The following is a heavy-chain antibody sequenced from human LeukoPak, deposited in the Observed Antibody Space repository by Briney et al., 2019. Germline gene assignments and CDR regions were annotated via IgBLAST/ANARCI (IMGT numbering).Heavy chain of an antibody. CDR2: ISYDGSNK. CDR1: GFTFSSYA. D-gene: IGHD3-10*01. CDR3: ARAWNYYGSGSYYRQRGFDY. Sequence: GGSLRLSCAASGFTFSSYAMHWVRQAPGKGLEWVALISYDGSNKYYADSVKGRFTISRDNSKNTLYLQINSLRAEDTAVYYCARAWNYYGSGSYYRQRGFDYWGQGTLDTVSS. V-gene: IGHV3-30-3*01. J-gene: IGHJ4*02.